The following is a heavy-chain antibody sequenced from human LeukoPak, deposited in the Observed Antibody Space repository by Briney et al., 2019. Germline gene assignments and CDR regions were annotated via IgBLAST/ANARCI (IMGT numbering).Heavy chain of an antibody. CDR3: ARRGYGGNYNYFDY. Sequence: PSETLSLTCAVYGGSFSGYYWSWIRQPPGKGLEWIGEINHSGSTNYNPSLKSRVTISVDTSKNQFSLKLSSVTAADTAVYYCARRGYGGNYNYFDYWGQGTLVTVSS. CDR2: INHSGST. D-gene: IGHD4-23*01. V-gene: IGHV4-34*01. J-gene: IGHJ4*02. CDR1: GGSFSGYY.